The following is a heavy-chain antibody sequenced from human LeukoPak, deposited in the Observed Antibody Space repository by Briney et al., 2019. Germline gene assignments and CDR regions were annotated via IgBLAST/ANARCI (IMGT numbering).Heavy chain of an antibody. Sequence: ASVKVSCKASGYSFSSYDINWVRQATGQGLEWMGWMNPNSGNTGYAQKFQGRVTMTRNTSISTAYMELSSLRSEDTAVYYCARGRYFDWLGSYNWFDPWGQGTLVTVSS. J-gene: IGHJ5*02. CDR1: GYSFSSYD. CDR3: ARGRYFDWLGSYNWFDP. D-gene: IGHD3-9*01. V-gene: IGHV1-8*01. CDR2: MNPNSGNT.